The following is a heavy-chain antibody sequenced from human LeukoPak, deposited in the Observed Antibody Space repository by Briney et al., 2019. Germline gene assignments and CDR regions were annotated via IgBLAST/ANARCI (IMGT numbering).Heavy chain of an antibody. V-gene: IGHV3-48*03. D-gene: IGHD3/OR15-3a*01. CDR3: ARLDGTTGFYY. CDR2: ISSSGSTI. Sequence: AGGSLRLSCAASGFTFSGYAMSWVRQATGKGLEWVSYISSSGSTIYYADSVKGRFTISRDNAKNSLYLQMNSLRAEDTAVYYCARLDGTTGFYYWGQGTLVTVSS. CDR1: GFTFSGYA. J-gene: IGHJ4*02.